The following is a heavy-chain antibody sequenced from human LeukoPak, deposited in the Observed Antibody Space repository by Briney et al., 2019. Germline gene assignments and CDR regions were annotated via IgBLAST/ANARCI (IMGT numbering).Heavy chain of an antibody. J-gene: IGHJ5*02. CDR3: AREGTSGTHLNWFDP. V-gene: IGHV4-59*01. CDR1: GGSISSFY. Sequence: SETLSLTCTVSGGSISSFYWSWIRQPPGKGLEWIGYIYYSGSTNYNPSLKSRVTISVDTSKNQFSLKLSSVTAADTAVYYCAREGTSGTHLNWFDPWGQGTLVTVSS. CDR2: IYYSGST. D-gene: IGHD1-1*01.